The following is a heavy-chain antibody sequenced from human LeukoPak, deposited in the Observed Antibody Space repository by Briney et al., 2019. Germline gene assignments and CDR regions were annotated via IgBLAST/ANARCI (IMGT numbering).Heavy chain of an antibody. J-gene: IGHJ5*02. Sequence: GSSVKVSCKASGGTFSSYAISWVRQAPGQGLEWMGGISTILGIANYAQKFQGRVTITADKSTSTAYMAPSSLRSEDTAVYSCETEPRINYYDSSGYTWGQGTLVTVSS. CDR3: ETEPRINYYDSSGYT. CDR2: ISTILGIA. D-gene: IGHD3-22*01. CDR1: GGTFSSYA. V-gene: IGHV1-69*04.